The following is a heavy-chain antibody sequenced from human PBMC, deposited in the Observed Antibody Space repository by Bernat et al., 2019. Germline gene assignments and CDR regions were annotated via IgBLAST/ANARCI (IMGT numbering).Heavy chain of an antibody. Sequence: EVQLVESGGGLVKPGGSLRLSCVTSGFTFSNAWMSWVRQAPGKGLEWVGRIKSKTDGGATDYAAPVKGRFSISRDDSKNTLYLQMNSLKTEDTAVYYCTTSDYDFWSGYWDYWGQGTLVTVSS. J-gene: IGHJ4*02. D-gene: IGHD3-3*01. CDR3: TTSDYDFWSGYWDY. CDR1: GFTFSNAW. V-gene: IGHV3-15*01. CDR2: IKSKTDGGAT.